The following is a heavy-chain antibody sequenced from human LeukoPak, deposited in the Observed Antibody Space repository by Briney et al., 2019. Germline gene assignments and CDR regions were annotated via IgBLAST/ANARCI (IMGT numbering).Heavy chain of an antibody. CDR1: GGSISNYY. V-gene: IGHV4-4*07. D-gene: IGHD6-13*01. Sequence: TSETLSLTCTVSGGSISNYYWSWIRQPAGKGLEWIGRFYATGVTNYNPSLKSRVTMSIDTSKSLFSLNLTSVTAADTAVYYCARDLSSSWYSNYFDHWGQGILVTVSS. CDR3: ARDLSSSWYSNYFDH. CDR2: FYATGVT. J-gene: IGHJ4*02.